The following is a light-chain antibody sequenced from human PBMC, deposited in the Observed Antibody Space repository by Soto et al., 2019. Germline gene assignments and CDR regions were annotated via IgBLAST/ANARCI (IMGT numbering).Light chain of an antibody. CDR2: EVS. J-gene: IGLJ1*01. Sequence: QSALPQPASVSGYPGQSITISCTGTSSDVGSYNYVSWYQQHPGKAPKLMIYEVSDRPSGISSRFSGSKSGNTASLTISGLHTEDEADYYCSSYTSSSTLFGTGTKVTVL. CDR3: SSYTSSSTL. CDR1: SSDVGSYNY. V-gene: IGLV2-14*01.